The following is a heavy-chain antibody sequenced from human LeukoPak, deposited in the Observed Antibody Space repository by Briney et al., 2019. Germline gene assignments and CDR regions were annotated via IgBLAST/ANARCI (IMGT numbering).Heavy chain of an antibody. Sequence: PSETLSLTCTVSGGSMTNSTYYWGWIRQPPGKGLEWIGTIYYSGSTYYNPSLKSRVTISVDTSKNQFSLKLSSVTAADTAVYYCARRMVRGVIFPRAYFDYWGQGTLVTVSS. D-gene: IGHD3-10*01. CDR3: ARRMVRGVIFPRAYFDY. J-gene: IGHJ4*02. CDR2: IYYSGST. CDR1: GGSMTNSTYY. V-gene: IGHV4-39*01.